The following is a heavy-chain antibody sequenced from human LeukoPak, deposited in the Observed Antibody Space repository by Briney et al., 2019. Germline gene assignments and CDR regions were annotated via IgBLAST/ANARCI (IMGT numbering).Heavy chain of an antibody. CDR2: MNPNGGNT. D-gene: IGHD6-19*01. CDR1: GYTFTSYD. Sequence: ASVKVSCKASGYTFTSYDINWVRQATGQGLEWMGWMNPNGGNTGYAQKFQGRVTMTRNTSISTAYMELSSLRSEDTAVYYCARVGLGVGSGWYWYFDLWGRGTLVTVSS. CDR3: ARVGLGVGSGWYWYFDL. J-gene: IGHJ2*01. V-gene: IGHV1-8*01.